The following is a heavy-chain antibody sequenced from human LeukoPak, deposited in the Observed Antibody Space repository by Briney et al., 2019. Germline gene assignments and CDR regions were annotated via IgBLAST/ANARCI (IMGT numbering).Heavy chain of an antibody. J-gene: IGHJ5*02. CDR2: IYYSGST. CDR1: GGSISSSSYY. Sequence: PSETLSLTCTVSGGSISSSSYYWGWIRQPPGKGLEWIGSIYYSGSTYYNPSLKSRVTISVDTSKNQFSLKLSSVTAADTAVYYCARDLGGYCSSTSCPHWFDPWGQGTLVTVSS. D-gene: IGHD2-2*01. V-gene: IGHV4-39*07. CDR3: ARDLGGYCSSTSCPHWFDP.